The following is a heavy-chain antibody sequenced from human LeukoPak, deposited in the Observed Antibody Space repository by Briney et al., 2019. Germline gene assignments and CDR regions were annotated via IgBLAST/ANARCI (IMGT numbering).Heavy chain of an antibody. CDR2: IDPSESYT. D-gene: IGHD4-17*01. Sequence: GESLKISCQGSGYRFTSYWISWVRQVPGKGLEWMWRIDPSESYTNYSPSFQCHVTISADKSISTAYLQWSSLKASDTAMYYCARNVKGYDYGDYGWFDPWGQGALVTVSS. J-gene: IGHJ5*02. CDR1: GYRFTSYW. CDR3: ARNVKGYDYGDYGWFDP. V-gene: IGHV5-10-1*01.